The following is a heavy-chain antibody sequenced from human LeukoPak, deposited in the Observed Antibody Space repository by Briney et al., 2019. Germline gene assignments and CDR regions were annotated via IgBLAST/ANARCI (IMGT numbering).Heavy chain of an antibody. CDR2: IRGSGVIT. CDR3: VRDDDRPDNGLDY. CDR1: GFTFSSFA. J-gene: IGHJ4*02. V-gene: IGHV3-23*01. D-gene: IGHD3-22*01. Sequence: GGSLRLSCAVSGFTFSSFAMSWVRQAPGKGLEWVSAIRGSGVITYYADSVKGRFTISRDNSKNTLYLQMNSLRAEDTAVYYCVRDDDRPDNGLDYWGQGTLVTVSS.